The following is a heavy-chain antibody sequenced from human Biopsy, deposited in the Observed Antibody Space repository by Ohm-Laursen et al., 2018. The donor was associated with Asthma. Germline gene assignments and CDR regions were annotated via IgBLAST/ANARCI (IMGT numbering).Heavy chain of an antibody. Sequence: ASVKVSCKPSGYTFISYAIHWVRQAPGQRLEWMGWINAGNGNTKYSQKFQGRVTITRDTSASTAYMELSSLRSEDTAVYYCARTYYDFLTGQVNDAFDIWGQGTMVTVSS. CDR2: INAGNGNT. CDR1: GYTFISYA. V-gene: IGHV1-3*01. D-gene: IGHD3-9*01. J-gene: IGHJ3*02. CDR3: ARTYYDFLTGQVNDAFDI.